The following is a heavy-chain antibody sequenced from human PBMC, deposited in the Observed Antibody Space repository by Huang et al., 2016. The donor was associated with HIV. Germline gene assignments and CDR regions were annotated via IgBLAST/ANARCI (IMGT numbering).Heavy chain of an antibody. CDR2: LSYSGST. D-gene: IGHD3-10*01. CDR3: ARHERWAMVRGVPQWGFDY. V-gene: IGHV4-39*01. CDR1: GGSISGSSYY. Sequence: QLQLQESGPGLVKPSETLSLTCTVSGGSISGSSYYWGWIRQPPGKGLEWIGTLSYSGSTYYNPSLKGRVTLSVDTSKNQFSLRLSSGTAADTAVYYWARHERWAMVRGVPQWGFDYWGQGTLVTVSS. J-gene: IGHJ4*02.